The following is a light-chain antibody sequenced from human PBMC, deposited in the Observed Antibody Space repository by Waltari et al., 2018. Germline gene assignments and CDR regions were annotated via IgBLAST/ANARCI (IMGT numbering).Light chain of an antibody. J-gene: IGKJ1*01. Sequence: EIVLTQSPGTLSLSPGERATLSCRASQSISKYLAWYQQKPGQAPRLLIYHASSRAAGIPDRFSGSGSGTDFSLSISRLEPEDFAVYYCQHYESLPVKFGQGTKVEIK. CDR2: HAS. V-gene: IGKV3-20*01. CDR3: QHYESLPVK. CDR1: QSISKY.